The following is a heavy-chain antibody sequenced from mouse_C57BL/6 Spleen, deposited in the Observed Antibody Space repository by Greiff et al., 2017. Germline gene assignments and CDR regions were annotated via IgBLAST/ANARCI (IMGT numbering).Heavy chain of an antibody. Sequence: EVKVVESGGGLVKPGGSLKLSCAASGFTFSDSGMHWVRQAPEKGLEWVAYISSGSSTIYYADTVKGRFTISRDNAKNTLFLQMTSLRSEDTAMYYCAREFGNYAMDYWGQGTSVTVSS. CDR2: ISSGSSTI. V-gene: IGHV5-17*01. D-gene: IGHD4-1*01. J-gene: IGHJ4*01. CDR1: GFTFSDSG. CDR3: AREFGNYAMDY.